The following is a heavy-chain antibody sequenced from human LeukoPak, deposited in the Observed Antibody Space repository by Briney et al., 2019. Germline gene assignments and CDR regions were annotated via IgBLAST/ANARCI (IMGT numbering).Heavy chain of an antibody. CDR2: ISSSSSYI. CDR1: GFTFSSYS. Sequence: GGSLRLSCAASGFTFSSYSMNWVRQAPGKGLEWVSSISSSSSYIYYADSVKGRFTIFRDNAKNSLYLQMNSLRAEDTAVYYCAKDPNRGIAAAGAFDYWGQGTLVTVSS. D-gene: IGHD6-13*01. V-gene: IGHV3-21*01. CDR3: AKDPNRGIAAAGAFDY. J-gene: IGHJ4*02.